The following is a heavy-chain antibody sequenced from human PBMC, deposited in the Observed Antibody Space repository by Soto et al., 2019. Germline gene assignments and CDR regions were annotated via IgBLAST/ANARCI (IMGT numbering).Heavy chain of an antibody. V-gene: IGHV3-23*01. D-gene: IGHD5-18*01. CDR3: AKTHVDTAMVTSLCLDY. J-gene: IGHJ4*02. Sequence: GGSVRLSGAASVFTFSSDAMSWVRQAPGKGLEWVSAISGSGGSTYYADSVKGRFTISRDNSKNTLYLQMNSLRAEDTAVYYCAKTHVDTAMVTSLCLDYWGQGTLVTVS. CDR1: VFTFSSDA. CDR2: ISGSGGST.